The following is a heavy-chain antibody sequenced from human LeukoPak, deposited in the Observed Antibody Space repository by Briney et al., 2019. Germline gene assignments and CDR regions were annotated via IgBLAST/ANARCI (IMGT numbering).Heavy chain of an antibody. CDR2: INSDGSST. CDR1: GFTFSSYW. D-gene: IGHD3-22*01. Sequence: PGGSLRPSCAASGFTFSSYWMHWVRQAPGKGLVWVSRINSDGSSTSYADSVKGRFTISRDNAKNTLYLQMNSLRAEDTAVYYCARDTYYDSSGYYRPYYMDVWGKGTTVTVSS. CDR3: ARDTYYDSSGYYRPYYMDV. J-gene: IGHJ6*03. V-gene: IGHV3-74*01.